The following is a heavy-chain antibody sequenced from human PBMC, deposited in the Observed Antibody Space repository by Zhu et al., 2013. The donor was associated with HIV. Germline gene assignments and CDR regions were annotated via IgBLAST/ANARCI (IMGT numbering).Heavy chain of an antibody. D-gene: IGHD3-22*01. J-gene: IGHJ4*03. CDR2: IIPMFGTA. CDR1: GGTFSSYG. CDR3: ARDHNSGYYSYFDY. Sequence: QVQLVQSGAEVKKPGSSVKVSCKASGGTFSSYGISWVRQAPGQGLEWMGGIIPMFGTANYAQKFQGRVTITADESTSTAYMQLSSLRSEDTAVYYCARDHNSGYYSYFDYWGQGTTVTVSS. V-gene: IGHV1-69*01.